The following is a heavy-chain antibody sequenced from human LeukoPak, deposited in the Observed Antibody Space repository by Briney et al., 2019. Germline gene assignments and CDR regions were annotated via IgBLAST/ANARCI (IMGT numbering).Heavy chain of an antibody. Sequence: ASVKVSCKAAGYTFSSYAMYWIRQAPGQRLEWMGWINAGNGDTKYSQKFQDRLTITRDTSASTAYMELSSLRSEDTAVYYCARVSGGYGSIDYWGQGTLVTVSS. D-gene: IGHD3-10*01. V-gene: IGHV1-3*01. CDR1: GYTFSSYA. CDR2: INAGNGDT. CDR3: ARVSGGYGSIDY. J-gene: IGHJ4*02.